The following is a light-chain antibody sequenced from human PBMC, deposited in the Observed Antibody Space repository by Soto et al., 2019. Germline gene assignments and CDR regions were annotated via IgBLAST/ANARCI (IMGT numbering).Light chain of an antibody. Sequence: EIVLTQPPGTLSLSPGERATVSCRASQSVSSSYLAWYQQKTGQAPRIVIYGESTRATGIPARLSGSGSGTELNLTINRLQSEDFAVYYCQQYNNWTRTCGQGTKVDIK. V-gene: IGKV3-15*01. J-gene: IGKJ1*01. CDR3: QQYNNWTRT. CDR2: GES. CDR1: QSVSSSY.